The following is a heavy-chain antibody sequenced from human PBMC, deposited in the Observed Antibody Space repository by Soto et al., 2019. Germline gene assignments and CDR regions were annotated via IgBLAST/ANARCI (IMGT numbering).Heavy chain of an antibody. D-gene: IGHD3-16*01. V-gene: IGHV3-9*01. Sequence: LRLSFAASGFTFDDYAMHWVRQAPGKGLACVSGISWNSGSIGYADSVKGRFTISRDNAKNSLYLHMNSLRAEYTSLYYCAKTYIPSFNYYSYGIDVWRQGTTLPVCS. J-gene: IGHJ6*01. CDR2: ISWNSGSI. CDR3: AKTYIPSFNYYSYGIDV. CDR1: GFTFDDYA.